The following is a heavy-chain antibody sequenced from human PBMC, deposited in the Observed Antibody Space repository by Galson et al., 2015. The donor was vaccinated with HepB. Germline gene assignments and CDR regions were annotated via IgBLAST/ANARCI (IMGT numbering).Heavy chain of an antibody. D-gene: IGHD6-6*01. V-gene: IGHV3-23*01. CDR1: GFTFSSYA. CDR3: AKVKQLGSVFDY. Sequence: SLRLSCAASGFTFSSYAMSWVRQAPGKGLEWVSAISGSGGSTYYADSVKGRFTISRDNSKNTLYLQMNSLRAEDTAVYYCAKVKQLGSVFDYWGQGTLVAVSS. CDR2: ISGSGGST. J-gene: IGHJ4*02.